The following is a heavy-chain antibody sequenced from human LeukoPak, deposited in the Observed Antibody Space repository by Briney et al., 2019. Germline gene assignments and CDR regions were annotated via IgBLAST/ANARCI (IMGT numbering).Heavy chain of an antibody. Sequence: SKTLSLTCTVSGGSISSYYWSWIRQPPGKGLEWIGYIYYSGSTNYNPSLKSRVTISVDTSKDQFSLKLSSVTAADTAVYYCARGPPHYDFWSGFNYYYYMDVWGKGTTVTVSS. CDR1: GGSISSYY. CDR2: IYYSGST. J-gene: IGHJ6*03. V-gene: IGHV4-59*01. D-gene: IGHD3-3*01. CDR3: ARGPPHYDFWSGFNYYYYMDV.